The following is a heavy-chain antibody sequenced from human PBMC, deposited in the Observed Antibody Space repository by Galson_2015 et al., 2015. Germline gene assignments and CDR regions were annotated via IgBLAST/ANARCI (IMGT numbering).Heavy chain of an antibody. CDR2: INPNSGGT. CDR3: ARRVPAAMHHYYYMDV. Sequence: SVKVSCKASGYTFTGYYMHWVRQAPGQGLEWMGRINPNSGGTNYAQKFQGRVTMTRDTSISTAYMELSRLRSDDTAVYYCARRVPAAMHHYYYMDVWGKGTTVTVSS. J-gene: IGHJ6*03. D-gene: IGHD2-2*01. V-gene: IGHV1-2*06. CDR1: GYTFTGYY.